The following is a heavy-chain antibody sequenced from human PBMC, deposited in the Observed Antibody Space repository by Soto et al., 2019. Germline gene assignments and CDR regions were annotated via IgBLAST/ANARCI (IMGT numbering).Heavy chain of an antibody. CDR3: ATSRGYTYGNQGFDY. D-gene: IGHD5-18*01. J-gene: IGHJ4*02. V-gene: IGHV1-2*04. CDR1: GYTFTGYY. CDR2: INPNSGGT. Sequence: GASVKVSCKASGYTFTGYYMHCVRQAPGQGLEWMGWINPNSGGTNYAQKFQGWVTMTRDTSISTAYMELSRLRSDDTAVYYCATSRGYTYGNQGFDYWGQGTLVTSPQ.